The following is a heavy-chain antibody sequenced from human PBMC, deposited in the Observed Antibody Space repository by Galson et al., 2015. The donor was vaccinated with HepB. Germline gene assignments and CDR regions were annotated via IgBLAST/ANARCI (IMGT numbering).Heavy chain of an antibody. CDR2: IKEDGSET. V-gene: IGHV3-7*03. CDR3: ARDFQGDYYFDH. CDR1: GSTFSSYA. D-gene: IGHD2-21*02. Sequence: SLRLSCAASGSTFSSYAMHWVRQAPGKGPQWVANIKEDGSETYYVDSVKGRFTISRDNAKNSLYLQMNSLRAEDTAVYYCARDFQGDYYFDHWGQGTLVTVSS. J-gene: IGHJ4*02.